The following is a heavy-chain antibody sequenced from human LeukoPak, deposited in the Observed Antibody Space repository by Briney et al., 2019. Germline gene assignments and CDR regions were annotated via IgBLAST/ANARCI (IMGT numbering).Heavy chain of an antibody. J-gene: IGHJ6*02. D-gene: IGHD5-18*01. CDR2: IYSAGST. Sequence: PGGSLRLSCVASGFTFSSNYMSWVRQAPGKGLEWVSVIYSAGSTYYADSVKGRFTISRDNSKNTLYLQMNSLRADDTAVYYCARANPEYSYGQAYYGMDVWGQGTTVTVSS. CDR1: GFTFSSNY. V-gene: IGHV3-53*01. CDR3: ARANPEYSYGQAYYGMDV.